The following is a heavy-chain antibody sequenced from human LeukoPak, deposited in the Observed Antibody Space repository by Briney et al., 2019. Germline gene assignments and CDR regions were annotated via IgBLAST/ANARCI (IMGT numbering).Heavy chain of an antibody. CDR2: IYYSGST. V-gene: IGHV4-59*01. Sequence: SETLSLTCTVSGGSISSYYWSWIRQPPGKGLEWIGYIYYSGSTNYNPSLKSRVTISVDTSKNQFSLKLSSVTAADTAVYYCARDRGWPDDAFNIWGQGTMVTVSS. J-gene: IGHJ3*02. D-gene: IGHD6-19*01. CDR3: ARDRGWPDDAFNI. CDR1: GGSISSYY.